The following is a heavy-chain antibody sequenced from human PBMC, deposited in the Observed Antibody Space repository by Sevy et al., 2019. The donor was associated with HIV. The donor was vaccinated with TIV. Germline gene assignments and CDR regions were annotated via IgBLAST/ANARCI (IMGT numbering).Heavy chain of an antibody. CDR2: ISGISNYI. Sequence: GGSLRLSCAASGFTFSSYYMNWVRQAPGKGLEWVSSISGISNYIYYADSVKGRFTISRDNAKNSLYLQMHSLRAEDTAVYYCAKRLESWDGMDAWGQGTTVTVSS. V-gene: IGHV3-21*01. J-gene: IGHJ6*02. CDR1: GFTFSSYY. D-gene: IGHD3-16*01. CDR3: AKRLESWDGMDA.